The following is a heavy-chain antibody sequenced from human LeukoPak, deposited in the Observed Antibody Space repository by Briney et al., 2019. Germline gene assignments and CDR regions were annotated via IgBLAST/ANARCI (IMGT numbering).Heavy chain of an antibody. J-gene: IGHJ4*02. CDR1: GYTFSSYD. Sequence: ASVKVSCKTSGYTFSSYDINWVRQATGQGLEWMGWVNPNSGNTGYAQNFQGRATMTRNPSISTAYMELSSLRSEDTAVYYCAREPLDGEGATIFDFWGQGALVTVSS. V-gene: IGHV1-8*01. CDR3: AREPLDGEGATIFDF. CDR2: VNPNSGNT. D-gene: IGHD1-26*01.